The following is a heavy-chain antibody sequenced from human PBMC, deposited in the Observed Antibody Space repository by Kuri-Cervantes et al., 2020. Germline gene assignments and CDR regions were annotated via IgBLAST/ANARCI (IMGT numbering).Heavy chain of an antibody. J-gene: IGHJ5*02. CDR1: GYTFTSYY. Sequence: ASVKVSCKASGYTFTSYYMRWVRQAPGQGLEWMGIINPSGGSTSYAQKFQGRVTMTRDMSTSTAYMELSSLRSEDTAVYYCAAESLGSVRPGFDPWGQGTLVTVSS. D-gene: IGHD3-16*01. V-gene: IGHV1-46*01. CDR2: INPSGGST. CDR3: AAESLGSVRPGFDP.